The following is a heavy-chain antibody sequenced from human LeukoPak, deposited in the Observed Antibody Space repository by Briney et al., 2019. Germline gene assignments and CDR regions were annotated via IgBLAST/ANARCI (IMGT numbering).Heavy chain of an antibody. V-gene: IGHV1-2*02. CDR3: ARDAWLVGTTNLYYFDY. J-gene: IGHJ4*02. D-gene: IGHD1-26*01. CDR1: GYTFTGYY. Sequence: ASVKVSCKASGYTFTGYYMHWVRQAPGQGLEWMGWINPNSGDTNYAQKFQGRVTMTRDPSISTAYMALSRLRSDDTAVYYCARDAWLVGTTNLYYFDYWGQGTLVTVSS. CDR2: INPNSGDT.